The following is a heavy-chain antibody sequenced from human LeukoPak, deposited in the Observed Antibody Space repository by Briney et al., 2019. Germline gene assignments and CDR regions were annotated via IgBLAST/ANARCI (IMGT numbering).Heavy chain of an antibody. CDR2: IKQDGSEK. J-gene: IGHJ3*02. V-gene: IGHV3-7*01. D-gene: IGHD3-22*01. CDR3: ARVRVTMIPDAFDI. Sequence: PGGSLRLSCAASGFTFTSYWMTWVRQAPGKGLEWVANIKQDGSEKYYVDPVKGRFTISRDNAKNSLYLQMNSLRAEDTAVYYCARVRVTMIPDAFDIWGQGTMVTVSS. CDR1: GFTFTSYW.